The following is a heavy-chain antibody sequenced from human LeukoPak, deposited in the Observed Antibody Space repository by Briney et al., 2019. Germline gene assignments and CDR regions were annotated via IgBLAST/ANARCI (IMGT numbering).Heavy chain of an antibody. J-gene: IGHJ4*02. CDR1: GGTFSSYA. CDR2: IIPILGIA. Sequence: GASVKVSCKASGGTFSSYAISWVRQAPGQGLEWMGRIIPILGIANYAQKFQGRVTITADKSTSTAYMELSSLRSEDTAVYYCAVELERREYLLDYWGQGTLVTVSS. D-gene: IGHD1-1*01. CDR3: AVELERREYLLDY. V-gene: IGHV1-69*04.